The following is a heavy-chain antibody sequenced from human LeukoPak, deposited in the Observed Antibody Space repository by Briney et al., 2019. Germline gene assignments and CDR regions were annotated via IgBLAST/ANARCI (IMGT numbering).Heavy chain of an antibody. J-gene: IGHJ4*02. CDR1: GFTVSSNY. D-gene: IGHD6-6*01. Sequence: GGSLRLSCAASGFTVSSNYMSWVRQAPGKGLEWVSVIYSGGSTYYADSVKGRFTISRDNAKNSLYLQMNSLTAEDTAVYYCARESFAARWDWGQGTLVTVSS. CDR3: ARESFAARWD. V-gene: IGHV3-66*01. CDR2: IYSGGST.